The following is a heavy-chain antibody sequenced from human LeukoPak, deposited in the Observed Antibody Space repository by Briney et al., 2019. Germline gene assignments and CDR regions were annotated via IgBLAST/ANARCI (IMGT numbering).Heavy chain of an antibody. D-gene: IGHD3-3*01. J-gene: IGHJ3*02. CDR2: ISYDGSNK. Sequence: GGSLRLSCAASGFTFSSYGMHWVRQAPGKGLEWVAVISYDGSNKYYADSVKGRFTISRDNSKNTLYLQMNSLRAEDTAVYYCAREQLRFLKAFDIWGQGTMVTVSS. CDR1: GFTFSSYG. CDR3: AREQLRFLKAFDI. V-gene: IGHV3-30*19.